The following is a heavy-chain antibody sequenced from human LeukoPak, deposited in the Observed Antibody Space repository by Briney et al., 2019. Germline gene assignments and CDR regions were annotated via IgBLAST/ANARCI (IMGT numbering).Heavy chain of an antibody. D-gene: IGHD3-22*01. Sequence: GGSLRLSCAASGFTFSSYAMSWVRQAPGKGLEWVSVISGGVGTTNYADSVKGRFTISRDNSKNTLFLQMNSLRAEDTAVYYCARDHDSSGYLDYWGQGTLVTVSS. V-gene: IGHV3-23*01. J-gene: IGHJ4*02. CDR3: ARDHDSSGYLDY. CDR2: ISGGVGTT. CDR1: GFTFSSYA.